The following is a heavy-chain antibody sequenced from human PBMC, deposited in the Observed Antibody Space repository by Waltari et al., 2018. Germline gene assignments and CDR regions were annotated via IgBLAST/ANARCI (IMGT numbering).Heavy chain of an antibody. D-gene: IGHD3-22*01. J-gene: IGHJ4*02. CDR2: IYHSGST. Sequence: QVQLQESGPGLVKPSETLSLTRAVSGYPISTGYYWAWIPQPPCKGLEWIGSIYHSGSTYYNPSLKSRVTISVDTSKNQFSLKLSSVTAADTAVYYCARNPHYYDSSGYYFDWGQGTLVTVSS. CDR3: ARNPHYYDSSGYYFD. V-gene: IGHV4-38-2*01. CDR1: GYPISTGYY.